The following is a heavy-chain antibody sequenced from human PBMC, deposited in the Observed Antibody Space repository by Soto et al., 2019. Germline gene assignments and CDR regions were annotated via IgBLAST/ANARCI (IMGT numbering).Heavy chain of an antibody. J-gene: IGHJ4*02. Sequence: QVQLVQSGAEVKKPGSSVKVSCKASGGTFSSYTISWVRQAPGQGLEWMGRIIPILGIANYAQKFQGRVTITADTSKSIAYMELSSLRSEDTAVHYCGTPHPSAAAGTLDYWGQGTLVTVSS. CDR3: GTPHPSAAAGTLDY. CDR1: GGTFSSYT. CDR2: IIPILGIA. D-gene: IGHD6-13*01. V-gene: IGHV1-69*02.